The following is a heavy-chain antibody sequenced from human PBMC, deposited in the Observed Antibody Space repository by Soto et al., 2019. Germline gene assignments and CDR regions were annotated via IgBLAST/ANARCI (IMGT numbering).Heavy chain of an antibody. CDR3: AKDQGSSWYEIDY. V-gene: IGHV4-39*02. J-gene: IGHJ4*02. Sequence: SETLSLTCTVSGGSIISNNYYWGWIRQPPGKGLEWIGSIYYSGSTYYNPSLKSRLTISLDTPKNQFSLKLNSVTAADTAVYFCAKDQGSSWYEIDYWGQGTLVTVSS. CDR1: GGSIISNNYY. D-gene: IGHD6-13*01. CDR2: IYYSGST.